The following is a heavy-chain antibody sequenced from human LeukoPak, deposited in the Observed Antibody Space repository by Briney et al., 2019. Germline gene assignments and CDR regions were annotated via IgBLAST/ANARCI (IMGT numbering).Heavy chain of an antibody. J-gene: IGHJ4*02. V-gene: IGHV4-59*01. CDR3: ASLYFLTGYYMLDY. D-gene: IGHD3/OR15-3a*01. CDR2: IYYSGST. Sequence: SETLSLTCTVSGGSISSYYWSWIRQPPGKGLEWIGYIYYSGSTNYNPSLKSRVTISVDTSKNQFSLKLSSVTAADTAVYYCASLYFLTGYYMLDYWAQEPRVPVPS. CDR1: GGSISSYY.